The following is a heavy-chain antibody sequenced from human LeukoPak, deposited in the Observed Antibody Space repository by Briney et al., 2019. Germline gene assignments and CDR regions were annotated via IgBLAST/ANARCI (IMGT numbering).Heavy chain of an antibody. V-gene: IGHV3-74*01. CDR3: TRIKWDLTYFDY. CDR2: INVDGSSI. J-gene: IGHJ4*02. Sequence: GGSLRLSCAASGFTLNDYWMHWARQAAGKGLVWVSRINVDGSSISYADSVKGRFTISRDNARNTLYLQMNSLRAEDTAVYYCTRIKWDLTYFDYWGQGTLVSASS. D-gene: IGHD1-26*01. CDR1: GFTLNDYW.